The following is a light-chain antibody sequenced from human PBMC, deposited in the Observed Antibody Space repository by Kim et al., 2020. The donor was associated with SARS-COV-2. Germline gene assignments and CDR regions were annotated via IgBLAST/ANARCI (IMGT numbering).Light chain of an antibody. Sequence: VSPGERATLSCRASQSVSSNIAWYQQKPGQAPRLLIYGASTRATGIPARFSGSGSGTEFTLTISSLQSEDFAVYYCQQYNNWPPYTFGLGTKLEI. V-gene: IGKV3-15*01. CDR1: QSVSSN. CDR3: QQYNNWPPYT. CDR2: GAS. J-gene: IGKJ2*01.